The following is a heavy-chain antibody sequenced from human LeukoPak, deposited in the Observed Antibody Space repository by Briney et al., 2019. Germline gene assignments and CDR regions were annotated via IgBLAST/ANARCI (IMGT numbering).Heavy chain of an antibody. Sequence: GASVKVSCKASGYTFTSYYMHWVRQAPGQGLEWMGIINPSGGSTSYAQKFQGRVTMTRDMSTSKVYMELSSLRSEDTAVYYCAREGSSSWPDYYYYGMDVWGQGTTVTVSS. CDR1: GYTFTSYY. V-gene: IGHV1-46*01. CDR3: AREGSSSWPDYYYYGMDV. CDR2: INPSGGST. J-gene: IGHJ6*02. D-gene: IGHD6-13*01.